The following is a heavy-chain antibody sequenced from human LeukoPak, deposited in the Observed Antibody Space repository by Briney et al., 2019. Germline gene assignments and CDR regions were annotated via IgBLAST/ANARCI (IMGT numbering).Heavy chain of an antibody. CDR1: GGTFSSYA. Sequence: GASVKVSCKASGGTFSSYAISWVRQAPGQGLEWMGGIIPIFGTANYAQKFQGRVTITADESTSTAYMELSSLRSEDTAVYYCARELWSGSSNAFDIWGQGTRVTVSS. CDR2: IIPIFGTA. D-gene: IGHD3-3*01. J-gene: IGHJ3*02. V-gene: IGHV1-69*13. CDR3: ARELWSGSSNAFDI.